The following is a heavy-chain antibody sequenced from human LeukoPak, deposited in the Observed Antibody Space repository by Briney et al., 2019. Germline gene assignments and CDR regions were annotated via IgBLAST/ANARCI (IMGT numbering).Heavy chain of an antibody. CDR3: ARGALYTAMVPRGHGYGMDV. J-gene: IGHJ6*02. CDR2: INHSGST. D-gene: IGHD5-18*01. Sequence: PSETLSLTCAVYGGSFSGYYWSWIRQSPGKGLEWIGEINHSGSTNYNPSLKSRVTISVDMSKNQFSLKLSSVTAADTAVYYCARGALYTAMVPRGHGYGMDVWGQGTTVTVSS. V-gene: IGHV4-34*01. CDR1: GGSFSGYY.